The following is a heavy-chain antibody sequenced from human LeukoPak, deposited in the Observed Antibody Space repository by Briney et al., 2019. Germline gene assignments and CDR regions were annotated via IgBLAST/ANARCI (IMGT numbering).Heavy chain of an antibody. V-gene: IGHV1-8*01. CDR1: GYTFTSYD. J-gene: IGHJ4*02. Sequence: GASVKVSCKASGYTFTSYDINWVRQATGQGLEWMGWMNPNSGNTGYAQKFQGRVTMTRNTSISTAYMELSSLRSDDTAVYYCARSGPVWAPKTSDYWGQGTLVTVSS. D-gene: IGHD1-7*01. CDR3: ARSGPVWAPKTSDY. CDR2: MNPNSGNT.